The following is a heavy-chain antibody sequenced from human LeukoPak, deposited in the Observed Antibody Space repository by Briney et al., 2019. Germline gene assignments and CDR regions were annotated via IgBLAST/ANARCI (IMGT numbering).Heavy chain of an antibody. Sequence: ASVKVSCKAPGGTFGSYAISWVRQAPGQGLEWMGGIIPIFGTTNYAQKFQGRVTITADESTSTAYMELSSLRSEDTAVYYCAKYYDSRGYYWAFDIWGQGTMVTVSS. V-gene: IGHV1-69*13. CDR1: GGTFGSYA. D-gene: IGHD3-22*01. CDR2: IIPIFGTT. CDR3: AKYYDSRGYYWAFDI. J-gene: IGHJ3*02.